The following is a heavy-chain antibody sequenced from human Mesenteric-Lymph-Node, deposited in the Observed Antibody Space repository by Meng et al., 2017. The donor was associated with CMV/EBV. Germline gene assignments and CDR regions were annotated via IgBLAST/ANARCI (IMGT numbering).Heavy chain of an antibody. Sequence: GESLKISCAASGFTFSSYVMHWVRQAPGKGLEWVAVISYDGSNKYYADSVKGRFTISRDNSKNTLYLQMNSLRAEDTAVYYCASLDTLDYWGQGTLVTVSS. V-gene: IGHV3-30*19. D-gene: IGHD5-18*01. J-gene: IGHJ4*02. CDR3: ASLDTLDY. CDR1: GFTFSSYV. CDR2: ISYDGSNK.